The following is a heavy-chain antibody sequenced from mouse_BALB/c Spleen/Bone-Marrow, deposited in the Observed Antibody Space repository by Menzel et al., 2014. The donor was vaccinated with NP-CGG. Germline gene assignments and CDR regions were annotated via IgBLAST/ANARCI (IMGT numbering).Heavy chain of an antibody. V-gene: IGHV1S34*01. J-gene: IGHJ4*01. Sequence: LVKTGASVKISCKASGYSFTGYYMHWVKQSHGKSLEWIGYISSHNGATSYNQKFKGKATFTVDTSSSTAYMQFNSLTSEDSAVYYCARRGNPIVYYAMDYWGQGTSVTVSS. CDR3: ARRGNPIVYYAMDY. CDR2: ISSHNGAT. CDR1: GYSFTGYY.